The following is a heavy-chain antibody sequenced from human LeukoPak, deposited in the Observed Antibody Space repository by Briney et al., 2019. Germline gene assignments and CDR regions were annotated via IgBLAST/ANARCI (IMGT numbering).Heavy chain of an antibody. CDR2: INPSGGST. D-gene: IGHD2-15*01. CDR3: AREYCSGGSCYYYFDY. V-gene: IGHV1-46*01. CDR1: GYTFTSYY. J-gene: IGHJ4*02. Sequence: ASVKVSCKASGYTFTSYYMHWVRQASGQGLEWMGIINPSGGSTSYAQKFQGRVTMTRDTSTSTVYMELSSLRSEDPAVYYCAREYCSGGSCYYYFDYWGQGTLVTVSS.